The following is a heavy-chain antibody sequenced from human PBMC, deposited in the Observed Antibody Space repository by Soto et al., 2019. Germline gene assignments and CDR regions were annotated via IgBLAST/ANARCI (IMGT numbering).Heavy chain of an antibody. CDR2: ISYDGSNK. J-gene: IGHJ4*02. CDR3: ARDPHVQLWLRAPAYYFDY. CDR1: GFTFSSYA. V-gene: IGHV3-30-3*01. D-gene: IGHD5-18*01. Sequence: QVQLVESGGGVVQPGRSLRLSCAASGFTFSSYAMHWVRQARGKGLEWVAVISYDGSNKYYADSVKGRFTISRDNSKNTLYLQMNSLTAEDTAVYYCARDPHVQLWLRAPAYYFDYWGQGTLVTVSS.